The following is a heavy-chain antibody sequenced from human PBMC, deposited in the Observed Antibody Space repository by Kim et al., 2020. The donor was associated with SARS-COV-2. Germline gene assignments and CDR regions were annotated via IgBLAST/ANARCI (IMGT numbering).Heavy chain of an antibody. Sequence: ASVKVSCKASGYTFTSYGISWVRQAPGQGLEWMGWISAYNGNTNYAQKLQGRVTMTTDTSTSTAYMELRSLRSDDTAVYYCARVRDCTNGVCSFYYYYYMDVWGKGTTVTVSS. CDR2: ISAYNGNT. J-gene: IGHJ6*03. CDR3: ARVRDCTNGVCSFYYYYYMDV. CDR1: GYTFTSYG. V-gene: IGHV1-18*01. D-gene: IGHD2-8*01.